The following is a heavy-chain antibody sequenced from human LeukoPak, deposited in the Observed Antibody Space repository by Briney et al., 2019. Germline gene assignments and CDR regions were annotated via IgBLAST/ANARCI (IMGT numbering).Heavy chain of an antibody. CDR3: AREGAASGWSSFDY. D-gene: IGHD6-19*01. V-gene: IGHV3-30-3*01. CDR2: ISYDGNNQ. Sequence: GGSLRLSCAASGFTLRSYAMHWVRRAPGKGLEWVALISYDGNNQYYADSVKGRFTISRDNSKNSLYLQMNTLRAEDTAVYYCAREGAASGWSSFDYWGQGTLVTVSS. J-gene: IGHJ4*02. CDR1: GFTLRSYA.